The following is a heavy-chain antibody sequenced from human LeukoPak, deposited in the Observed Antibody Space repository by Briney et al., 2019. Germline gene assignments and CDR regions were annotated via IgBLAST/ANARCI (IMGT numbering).Heavy chain of an antibody. Sequence: GESXKISCKGSGYSFTSYWIGWVRQMPGKGLEGMGIIYPGDSDTRYSPSFQGQVTISADKSISTAYLQWSSLKASDTAMYYCARFRTTRGPMNYDFWSGDAFDIWGQGTMVTVSS. CDR2: IYPGDSDT. J-gene: IGHJ3*02. V-gene: IGHV5-51*01. D-gene: IGHD3-3*01. CDR1: GYSFTSYW. CDR3: ARFRTTRGPMNYDFWSGDAFDI.